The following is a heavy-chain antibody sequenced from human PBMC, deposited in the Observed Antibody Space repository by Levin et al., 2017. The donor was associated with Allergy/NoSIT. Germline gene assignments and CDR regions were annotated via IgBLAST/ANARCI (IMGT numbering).Heavy chain of an antibody. D-gene: IGHD3-10*01. V-gene: IGHV4-34*01. CDR1: GGSFSGYY. CDR2: INHSGST. CDR3: ARGYGSGSEDAFDI. J-gene: IGHJ3*02. Sequence: KASETLSLTCAVYGGSFSGYYWSWIRQPPGKGLEWIGEINHSGSTNYNPSLKSRVTISVDTSKNQFSLKLSSVTAADTAVYYCARGYGSGSEDAFDIWGQGTMVTVSS.